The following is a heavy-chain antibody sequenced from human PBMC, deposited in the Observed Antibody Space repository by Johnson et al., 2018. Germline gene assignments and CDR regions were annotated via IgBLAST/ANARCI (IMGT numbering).Heavy chain of an antibody. CDR1: GYTFTSYY. J-gene: IGHJ1*01. D-gene: IGHD1-26*01. CDR3: ARVRVGATTGQDFQH. CDR2: INPRGGSP. V-gene: IGHV1-46*01. Sequence: QVQLVESGAEVKKPGASVKVSCKASGYTFTSYYMHWVRQAPGQGLEWMGIINPRGGSPSYAQQFQGRVTMTRDTSTSTVYMELSSLRSEDTAGYYCARVRVGATTGQDFQHWGQGTLVTVSS.